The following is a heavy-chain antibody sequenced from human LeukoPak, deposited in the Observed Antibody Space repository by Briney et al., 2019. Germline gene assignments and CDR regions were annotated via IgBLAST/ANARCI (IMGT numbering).Heavy chain of an antibody. CDR3: AKGYYGSGSYGWFDY. Sequence: GGSLRLSCAASGFTFSSSAMSWVRQAPGKGLEWVSTISGSGDRTYYADSVKGRFTISRDNSKNTLFLHMNSLRAEDTAVYSCAKGYYGSGSYGWFDYWGQGTLVTVSS. D-gene: IGHD3-10*01. CDR2: ISGSGDRT. V-gene: IGHV3-23*01. J-gene: IGHJ4*02. CDR1: GFTFSSSA.